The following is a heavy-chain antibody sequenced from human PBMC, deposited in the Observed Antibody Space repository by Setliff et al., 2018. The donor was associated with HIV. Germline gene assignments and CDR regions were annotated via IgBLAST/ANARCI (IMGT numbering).Heavy chain of an antibody. Sequence: SETLSLTCSVSGLFNNFYWSWIRQPPNEGLEWIGNIFPTGTTNYNPSLQSRVTLSVDTSESQVSLSLTSVTAADSAVYYCARLRLSMDYFDHWGQGILVTVSS. V-gene: IGHV4-4*09. D-gene: IGHD3-10*01. J-gene: IGHJ4*02. CDR2: IFPTGTT. CDR3: ARLRLSMDYFDH. CDR1: GLFNNFY.